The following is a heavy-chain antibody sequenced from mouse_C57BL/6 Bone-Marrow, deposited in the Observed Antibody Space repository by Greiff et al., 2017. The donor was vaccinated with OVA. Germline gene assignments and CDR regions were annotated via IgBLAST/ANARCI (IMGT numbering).Heavy chain of an antibody. Sequence: EVQLESGGGLVQPKGSLKLSCAASGFSFNTYAMNWVRQAPGQGLEWVARIRSKSNNYATYYADSVKDRFTISRDDSESMLYLQMNNLKTEDTAMYYCVRHDVYWYFDVWGTGTTVTVSS. D-gene: IGHD2-3*01. V-gene: IGHV10-1*01. J-gene: IGHJ1*03. CDR1: GFSFNTYA. CDR2: IRSKSNNYAT. CDR3: VRHDVYWYFDV.